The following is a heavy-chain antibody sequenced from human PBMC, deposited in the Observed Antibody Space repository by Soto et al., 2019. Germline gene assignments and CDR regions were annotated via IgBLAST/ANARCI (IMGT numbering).Heavy chain of an antibody. V-gene: IGHV5-51*01. D-gene: IGHD2-15*01. CDR1: GYSFTIYW. CDR2: IYPGDSDT. J-gene: IGHJ6*02. Sequence: GESLKISFKGSGYSFTIYWIGWVRQMPGKGLEWMGIIYPGDSDTRYSPSFQGQVTISADKSISTAYLQWSSLKASDTAVYYCARILGYCSGGSCYFEPLLRYYYGMDVWGQGTTVTVSS. CDR3: ARILGYCSGGSCYFEPLLRYYYGMDV.